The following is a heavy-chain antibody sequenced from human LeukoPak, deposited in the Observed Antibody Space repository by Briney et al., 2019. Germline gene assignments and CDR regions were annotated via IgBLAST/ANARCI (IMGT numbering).Heavy chain of an antibody. CDR3: AREAYYYDSSGQNTLGY. V-gene: IGHV4-4*07. CDR1: GGSISSYY. J-gene: IGHJ4*02. CDR2: IYTSGST. Sequence: SETLSLTCTVSGGSISSYYWSWIRQPAGKELEWIGRIYTSGSTNYNPSLKSRVTMSVDTSKNQFSLKLSSVTAADTAVYYCAREAYYYDSSGQNTLGYWGQGTLVTVSS. D-gene: IGHD3-22*01.